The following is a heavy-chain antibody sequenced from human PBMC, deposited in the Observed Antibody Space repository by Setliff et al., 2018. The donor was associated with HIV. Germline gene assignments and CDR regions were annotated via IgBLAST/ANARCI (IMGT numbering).Heavy chain of an antibody. V-gene: IGHV4-4*07. J-gene: IGHJ5*02. CDR1: AASIRNSY. D-gene: IGHD1-26*01. Sequence: SETLSLTCTVSAASIRNSYRTWIRQPAGKGLEWIGRIYPSGTINYNPSLKSRVTMSVDTSKNQFSLRLTSVSAADTALYYCAGSMGATKGSWFEPWGQGTLVTVSS. CDR2: IYPSGTI. CDR3: AGSMGATKGSWFEP.